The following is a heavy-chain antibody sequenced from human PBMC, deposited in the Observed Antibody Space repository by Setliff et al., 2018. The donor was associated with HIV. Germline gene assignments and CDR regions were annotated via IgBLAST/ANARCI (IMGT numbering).Heavy chain of an antibody. Sequence: ASVMVSCKTSGYTFTAYYIHWVRQAPGQGLEWMGRIIPNSGGTNYAQKFQGRVTMTRDTSISTAYMELSRLRSDDTAVYYCATELYCTNGVCLDAFDIWGQGTMVTVSS. CDR2: IIPNSGGT. D-gene: IGHD2-8*01. V-gene: IGHV1-2*06. J-gene: IGHJ3*02. CDR3: ATELYCTNGVCLDAFDI. CDR1: GYTFTAYY.